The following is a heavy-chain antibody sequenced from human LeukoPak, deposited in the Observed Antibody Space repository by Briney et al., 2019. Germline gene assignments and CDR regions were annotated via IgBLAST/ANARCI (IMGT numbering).Heavy chain of an antibody. CDR2: IYHSGST. J-gene: IGHJ4*02. D-gene: IGHD3-16*01. V-gene: IGHV4-38-2*01. CDR3: ARRGGYFDY. CDR1: GYSISSGYY. Sequence: SETLSLTCAVAGYSISSGYYWGWIRQPPGKGPEWIGSIYHSGSTYYNPSLKSRVTISVDTSKNQFSLKLSSVTAADTAVYYCARRGGYFDYWGQGTLVTVSS.